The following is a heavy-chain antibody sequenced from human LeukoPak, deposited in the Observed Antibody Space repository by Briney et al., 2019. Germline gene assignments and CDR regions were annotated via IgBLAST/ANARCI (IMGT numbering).Heavy chain of an antibody. CDR2: VLHSGST. D-gene: IGHD3-22*01. CDR1: GGSFSGYY. J-gene: IGHJ4*01. V-gene: IGHV4-34*12. Sequence: SETLSLTCAVYGGSFSGYYWSWIRQPPGKGLEWIGEVLHSGSTNSNPSLKSRVTMSIDKSKNQYSLKLTSVTAADTAVYYCATYYDSIGYRFDYWGQGTLVTVSS. CDR3: ATYYDSIGYRFDY.